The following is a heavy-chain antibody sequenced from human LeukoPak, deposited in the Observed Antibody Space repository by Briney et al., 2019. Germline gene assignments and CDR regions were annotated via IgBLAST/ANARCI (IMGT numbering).Heavy chain of an antibody. CDR3: ARGSRYINGYPYFDY. Sequence: SETLSLTCTVPGDSISSYYWSWIRQPPGKGLEWIGYIYYSGSTSYNPSLKSRVTISVDTSKNQFSLKLSSVTAADTAVYYCARGSRYINGYPYFDYWGRGTLVTVSS. J-gene: IGHJ4*02. V-gene: IGHV4-59*01. CDR1: GDSISSYY. CDR2: IYYSGST. D-gene: IGHD5-18*01.